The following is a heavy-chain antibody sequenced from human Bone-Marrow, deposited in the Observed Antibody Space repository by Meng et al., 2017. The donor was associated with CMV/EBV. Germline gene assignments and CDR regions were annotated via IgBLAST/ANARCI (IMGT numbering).Heavy chain of an antibody. CDR2: INWNGGST. J-gene: IGHJ4*02. Sequence: GESLKISCAASGFTFDDYGMSWVRQAPGKGLEWVSGINWNGGSTGYADSVKGRFTISRDNSKNTLSLQMNSLRVEDTAVYYCAKGSAASRPYYFDYWGQGTLVTVSS. CDR3: AKGSAASRPYYFDY. D-gene: IGHD2-15*01. V-gene: IGHV3-20*04. CDR1: GFTFDDYG.